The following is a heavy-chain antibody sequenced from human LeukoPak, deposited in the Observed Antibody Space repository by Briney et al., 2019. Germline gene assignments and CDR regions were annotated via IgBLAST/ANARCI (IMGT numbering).Heavy chain of an antibody. CDR2: IYYSGST. Sequence: SETLSLTCTVSGGSISSSSYYWGWIRQPPGKGLEWIGSIYYSGSTYYNPSLKSRVTISVDTSKNQFSLKLSSVTAADTAVYYCARGDDSSGYYLYWGQGTLVTVSS. CDR1: GGSISSSSYY. D-gene: IGHD3-22*01. J-gene: IGHJ4*02. V-gene: IGHV4-39*07. CDR3: ARGDDSSGYYLY.